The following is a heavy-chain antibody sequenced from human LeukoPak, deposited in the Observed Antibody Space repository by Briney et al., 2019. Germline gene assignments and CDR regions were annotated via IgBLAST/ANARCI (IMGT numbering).Heavy chain of an antibody. Sequence: SETLSLTCTVSGASVSASGYFWGWIHQPPGKGLAWIGTLHYSGSTYYNTSLRSRVTISVDTSKNQFSLKLNSVTSADTAIYYCARDWDGAFDFNTFDIWGLGTMVTVSS. CDR1: GASVSASGYF. J-gene: IGHJ3*02. D-gene: IGHD4/OR15-4a*01. CDR3: ARDWDGAFDFNTFDI. V-gene: IGHV4-39*07. CDR2: LHYSGST.